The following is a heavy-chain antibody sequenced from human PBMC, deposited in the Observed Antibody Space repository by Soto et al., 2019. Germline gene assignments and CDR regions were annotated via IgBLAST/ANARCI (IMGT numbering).Heavy chain of an antibody. Sequence: GASVKVSCKASGGTFSSYAISWVRQAPGQGLEWMGGIIPIFGTANYAQKFQGRVTISADTSKSHFSLMLTSVTAADTAVYYCARHGVDTTVDSYDYHALDVWGQGTTVTVSS. CDR3: ARHGVDTTVDSYDYHALDV. CDR2: IIPIFGTA. J-gene: IGHJ6*02. V-gene: IGHV1-69*06. CDR1: GGTFSSYA. D-gene: IGHD5-18*01.